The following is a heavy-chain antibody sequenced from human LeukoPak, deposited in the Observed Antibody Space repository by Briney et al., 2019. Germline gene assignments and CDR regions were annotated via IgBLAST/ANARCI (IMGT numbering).Heavy chain of an antibody. J-gene: IGHJ4*02. CDR3: ARGRYYDSSGYYFDFDY. D-gene: IGHD3-22*01. CDR1: GGSISSSSYY. Sequence: SETLSLTCTVSGGSISSSSYYWGWIRQPPGKGLEWIGSIYYSGSTYYNPSLKSRVTISVDTSKNQFSLKLSSVTAADTAVYYCARGRYYDSSGYYFDFDYWGQGTLVTVSS. V-gene: IGHV4-39*07. CDR2: IYYSGST.